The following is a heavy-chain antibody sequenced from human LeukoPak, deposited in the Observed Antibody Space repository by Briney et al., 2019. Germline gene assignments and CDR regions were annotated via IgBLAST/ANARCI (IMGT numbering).Heavy chain of an antibody. V-gene: IGHV1-69*05. CDR1: GGTFSSYA. D-gene: IGHD4-17*01. CDR3: ARASKDYVTPIFDY. J-gene: IGHJ4*02. CDR2: IIPIFGTA. Sequence: SVKVSCKASGGTFSSYAISWVRQAPGQGLEWMGGIIPIFGTANYAQKFQGRVTMTRDTSISTAYMELSRLRSDDTAVYYCARASKDYVTPIFDYWGQGTLVTVSS.